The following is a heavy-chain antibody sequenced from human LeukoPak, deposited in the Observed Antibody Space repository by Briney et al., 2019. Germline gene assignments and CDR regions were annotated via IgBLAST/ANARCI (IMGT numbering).Heavy chain of an antibody. D-gene: IGHD3-22*01. CDR2: ISGSDGST. Sequence: GGSPRLSCAASGFTFSSYGMHWVRQAPGKGLEWVSAISGSDGSTYYADSVKGRFTISRDNSKNTLYLLLNSLRAEDTAVYYCAAEVGYYDSSGYYLPGYWGQGTLVTVSS. CDR3: AAEVGYYDSSGYYLPGY. CDR1: GFTFSSYG. J-gene: IGHJ4*02. V-gene: IGHV3-23*01.